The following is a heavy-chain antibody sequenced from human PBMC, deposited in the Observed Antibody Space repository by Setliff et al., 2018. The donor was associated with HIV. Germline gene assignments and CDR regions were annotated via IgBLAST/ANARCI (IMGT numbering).Heavy chain of an antibody. CDR3: ARDGRHDRNRWYVTHQYFKY. D-gene: IGHD2-15*01. Sequence: LSLTCTVSGGSSSSRSYYWGWIRQPPGKGLEWIGSIYSSGSTYYNPSLKSRVTISVDTSKKQFSLRLSSVTAADTAVYYCARDGRHDRNRWYVTHQYFKYWGQGTLVTSPQ. CDR2: IYSSGST. V-gene: IGHV4-39*07. J-gene: IGHJ1*01. CDR1: GGSSSSRSYY.